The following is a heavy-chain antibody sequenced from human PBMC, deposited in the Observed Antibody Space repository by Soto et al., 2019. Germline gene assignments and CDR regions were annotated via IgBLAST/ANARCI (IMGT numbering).Heavy chain of an antibody. CDR3: AKLGVGRYCSGGSGYR. D-gene: IGHD2-15*01. J-gene: IGHJ4*02. V-gene: IGHV3-23*01. Sequence: EVQLLESGGDLVQPGGSLRLSCAASGFTFSSYTMSWVRQAPGKGLEWVSAISGSGGGTYYADSVKGRFTISRDNSKNTLYLQMNSLRAEDTALYYCAKLGVGRYCSGGSGYRWGQGTLVTVSS. CDR2: ISGSGGGT. CDR1: GFTFSSYT.